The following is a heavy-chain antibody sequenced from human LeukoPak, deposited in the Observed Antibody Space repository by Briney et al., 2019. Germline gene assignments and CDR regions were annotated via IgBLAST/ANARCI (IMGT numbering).Heavy chain of an antibody. CDR2: ISSDGSNK. Sequence: PGGSLRLSCAASGFTFSRYALHWVRQAPGKGLERVAVISSDGSNKYYAGSVEGRFTISRDNYNNTLLLQMNSLRAEDTAVYYCARDLYGDFQFDYWGQGTLVTVSS. CDR3: ARDLYGDFQFDY. CDR1: GFTFSRYA. D-gene: IGHD4-17*01. V-gene: IGHV3-30-3*01. J-gene: IGHJ4*02.